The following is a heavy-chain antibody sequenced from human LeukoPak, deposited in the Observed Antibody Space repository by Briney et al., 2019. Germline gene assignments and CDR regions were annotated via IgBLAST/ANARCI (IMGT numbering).Heavy chain of an antibody. J-gene: IGHJ4*02. CDR3: ARVGRYQLLYGFDY. Sequence: PSETLSLTCTVSGYSISSGYYWGWIRQPPGKGLEWIGSIYHSGSTYYNPSLKSRVTISVDTSKIQFSLKLSSVTAADTAVYYCARVGRYQLLYGFDYWGQGTLVTVSS. CDR2: IYHSGST. CDR1: GYSISSGYY. V-gene: IGHV4-38-2*02. D-gene: IGHD2-2*02.